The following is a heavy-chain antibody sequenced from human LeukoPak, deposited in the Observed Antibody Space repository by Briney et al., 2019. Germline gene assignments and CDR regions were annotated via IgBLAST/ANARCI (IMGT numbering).Heavy chain of an antibody. CDR1: GFTFSSYA. CDR3: ARDGSELDY. D-gene: IGHD3-10*01. Sequence: PGGSLRLSCAASGFTFSSYAMSWVRQAPGKGLEWVSAISASGGSTYYADSVKGRFTVSRDNSKNTLYLQMNSLRAEDTAVYYCARDGSELDYWGQGTLVTVSS. CDR2: ISASGGST. V-gene: IGHV3-23*01. J-gene: IGHJ4*02.